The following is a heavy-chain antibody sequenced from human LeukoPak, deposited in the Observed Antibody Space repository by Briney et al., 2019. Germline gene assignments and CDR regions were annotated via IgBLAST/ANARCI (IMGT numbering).Heavy chain of an antibody. CDR1: GYTFTGYY. CDR3: ARLLWFGESTPYYMDV. J-gene: IGHJ6*03. D-gene: IGHD3-10*01. CDR2: INPNSGGT. V-gene: IGHV1-2*02. Sequence: GASVKVSCKASGYTFTGYYMHWVRQAPGQGLEWMGWINPNSGGTNYAQKFQGRVTMTRDTSISTAYMELSRLRSDDTAVYYCARLLWFGESTPYYMDVWGKGTTVTDSS.